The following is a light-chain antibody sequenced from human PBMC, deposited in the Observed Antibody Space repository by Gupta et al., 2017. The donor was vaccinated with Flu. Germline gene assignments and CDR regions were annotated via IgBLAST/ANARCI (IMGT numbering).Light chain of an antibody. CDR3: QVGDSSSDRVV. Sequence: SYVLTQPPSVSVAPGKTARITCEGDNIGSKAVHWYQQRPGQTPVLVVYDDSVRPSGIPERVSGSNSGNTATLTISRVEAGDEADYYCQVGDSSSDRVVFGGGTKLSVL. V-gene: IGLV3-21*03. CDR2: DDS. J-gene: IGLJ2*01. CDR1: NIGSKA.